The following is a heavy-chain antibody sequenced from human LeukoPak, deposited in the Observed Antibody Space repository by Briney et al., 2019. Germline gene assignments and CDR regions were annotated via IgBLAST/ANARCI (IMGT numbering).Heavy chain of an antibody. CDR1: GGTFSSYA. D-gene: IGHD2-2*02. CDR3: AKARSNSFSSCYNY. CDR2: IIPIFGTA. Sequence: SVKVSCKASGGTFSSYAISWVRQAPGQGLEWMGGIIPIFGTANYAQKFQGRVTITTDESTSTAYMELSSLRSEDTAVYYCAKARSNSFSSCYNYWGQGTQVTVSS. J-gene: IGHJ4*02. V-gene: IGHV1-69*05.